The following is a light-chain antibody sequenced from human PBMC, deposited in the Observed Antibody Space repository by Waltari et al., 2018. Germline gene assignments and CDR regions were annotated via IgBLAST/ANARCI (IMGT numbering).Light chain of an antibody. J-gene: IGLJ1*01. Sequence: QSVLTHPASVSGSPGQSITISCTGTSSDVGSYNLVVKAPNIILYELSKRPSGVSNRVSGSKAGNTASLTIAGLQAEDEADYCCCSYAGSKGYVFGTGTKVTVL. CDR3: CSYAGSKGYV. V-gene: IGLV2-23*02. CDR2: ELS. CDR1: SSDVGSYNL.